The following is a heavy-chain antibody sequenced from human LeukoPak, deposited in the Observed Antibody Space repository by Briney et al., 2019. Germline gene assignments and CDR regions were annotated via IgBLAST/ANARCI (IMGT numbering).Heavy chain of an antibody. CDR1: GFTFSSYS. CDR3: AREGAYYGSGSYSY. CDR2: ISSSSSYI. V-gene: IGHV3-21*01. Sequence: KPGGSLRLSCAASGFTFSSYSMNWVRQAPGKGLEWVSSISSSSSYIYYADSMKGRFTISRDNAKNSLYLQMNSLRAEDTAVYYCAREGAYYGSGSYSYWGQGTLVTVSS. D-gene: IGHD3-10*01. J-gene: IGHJ4*02.